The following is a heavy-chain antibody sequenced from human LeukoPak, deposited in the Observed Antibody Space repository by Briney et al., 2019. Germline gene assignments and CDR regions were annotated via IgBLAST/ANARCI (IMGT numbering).Heavy chain of an antibody. CDR1: GFTFSSYD. J-gene: IGHJ2*01. D-gene: IGHD3-22*01. CDR3: ARVFESSGYYGYWYFDL. Sequence: PGGSLRLSCAASGFTFSSYDMHWVRQATGKGLEWVSAIGTAGDTYYPGSVKGRFTISRENAKNSLYLQMNSLRAGDTAVYYCARVFESSGYYGYWYFDLWGRGTLVTVSS. V-gene: IGHV3-13*01. CDR2: IGTAGDT.